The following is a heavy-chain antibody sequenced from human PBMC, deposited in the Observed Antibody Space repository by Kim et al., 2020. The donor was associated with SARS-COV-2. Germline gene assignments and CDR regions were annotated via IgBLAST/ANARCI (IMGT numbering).Heavy chain of an antibody. Sequence: GGSLRLSCAASGFTFDDYAMHWVRPAPGKGLEWVSGISWNSGSIGYADSVKGRFTISRDNAKNSLYLQMNSLRAEDTALYYCANQWFGELLGGMDVWGQG. V-gene: IGHV3-9*01. CDR2: ISWNSGSI. CDR3: ANQWFGELLGGMDV. D-gene: IGHD3-10*01. CDR1: GFTFDDYA. J-gene: IGHJ6*02.